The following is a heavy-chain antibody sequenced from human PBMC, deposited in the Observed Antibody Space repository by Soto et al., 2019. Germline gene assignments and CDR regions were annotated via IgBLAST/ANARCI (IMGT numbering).Heavy chain of an antibody. Sequence: QVQLVQSGAAVRKPGSSVKVSCKASGGTFTRYGITWVRQAPGQGLEWMGGIVALNGNTNYAQKLQGRVTMTTDTSTTTTSMELRSSNSADTAVVYCAKGRVKYSVATGLDVYCHGATVSESS. V-gene: IGHV1-18*01. CDR3: AKGRVKYSVATGLDV. D-gene: IGHD1-26*01. J-gene: IGHJ6*02. CDR1: GGTFTRYG. CDR2: IVALNGNT.